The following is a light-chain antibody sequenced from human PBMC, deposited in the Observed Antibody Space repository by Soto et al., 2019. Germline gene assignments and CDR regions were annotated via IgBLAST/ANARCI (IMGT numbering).Light chain of an antibody. CDR3: QKRSNWPPWT. J-gene: IGKJ1*01. CDR1: QIVSSY. V-gene: IGKV3-11*01. CDR2: DAS. Sequence: EIVLTQSPATLSLSPGERATLSCMASQIVSSYLAWYQQKPGQAPRLLIYDASNRATGIPARFSGSGSGTDFTLTISSLEPEDFAVYYCQKRSNWPPWTFGQGTKVEIK.